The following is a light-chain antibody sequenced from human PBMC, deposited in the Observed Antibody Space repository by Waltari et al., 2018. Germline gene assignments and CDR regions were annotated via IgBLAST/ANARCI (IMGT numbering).Light chain of an antibody. CDR2: YAS. Sequence: DIQMTQSPSSLSASIGDTVTITCRASQGISNNLAWYQQKPGKAPKPLIYYASNLESGVPSRFSGSGSGTDFTLSISSLRPEDSATYYCQQHNSYPPTFGGGTKVEIK. V-gene: IGKV1-16*01. CDR1: QGISNN. CDR3: QQHNSYPPT. J-gene: IGKJ4*01.